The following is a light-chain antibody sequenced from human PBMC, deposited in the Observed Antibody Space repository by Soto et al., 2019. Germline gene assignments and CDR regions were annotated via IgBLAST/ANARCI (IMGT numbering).Light chain of an antibody. V-gene: IGKV1-27*01. CDR2: AAS. CDR1: QGISNY. CDR3: QKYNSAPMT. J-gene: IGKJ1*01. Sequence: DIQMTQSPSSLSASVGDRVTITCRASQGISNYLAWYQQKPGKVPKLLIYAASTLLSGVPPRFSGSGSGTDFTLTISSLQPEDGATYYCQKYNSAPMTFGQGTKVEIK.